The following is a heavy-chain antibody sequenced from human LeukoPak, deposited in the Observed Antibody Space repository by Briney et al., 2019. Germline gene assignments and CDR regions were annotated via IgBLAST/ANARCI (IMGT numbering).Heavy chain of an antibody. D-gene: IGHD5-18*01. CDR2: IKQDGSEK. Sequence: PGGSLRLSCAASGLDFSNSWMSWVRQAPGKGLEWVANIKQDGSEKSYVDSVKGRFTISRDNTKDSLFLQMNSLRAEDTAVYYCARAPFDSYGSYYFDYWGQGTLVTVSS. CDR3: ARAPFDSYGSYYFDY. V-gene: IGHV3-7*01. CDR1: GLDFSNSW. J-gene: IGHJ4*02.